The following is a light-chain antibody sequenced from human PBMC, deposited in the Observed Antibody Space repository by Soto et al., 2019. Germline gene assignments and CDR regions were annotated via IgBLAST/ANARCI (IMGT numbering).Light chain of an antibody. CDR2: EVT. Sequence: QSALTQPPSASGSPGQSVTISCTGTSSDIGGYNYVSWYQQHPDKAPKLMIYEVTQRPSGVPDRFSGSKSGNTASLPVSGLLAEDEADYYCGSRTADNHLVVFGGGTKLTVL. CDR1: SSDIGGYNY. CDR3: GSRTADNHLVV. J-gene: IGLJ3*02. V-gene: IGLV2-8*01.